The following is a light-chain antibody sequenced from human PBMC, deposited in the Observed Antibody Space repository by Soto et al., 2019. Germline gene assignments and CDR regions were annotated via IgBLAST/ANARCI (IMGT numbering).Light chain of an antibody. CDR1: QSISSW. CDR3: HQYSTYSRT. J-gene: IGKJ1*01. CDR2: KAS. V-gene: IGKV1-5*03. Sequence: DIQMTQSPSTLSASVGDRVTITCRASQSISSWLAWYQQKPGKAPKLLIYKASSLESGVPSRFSGSGSGTEFTLSINSLQPDDFATYYCHQYSTYSRTFGSGSKVEIK.